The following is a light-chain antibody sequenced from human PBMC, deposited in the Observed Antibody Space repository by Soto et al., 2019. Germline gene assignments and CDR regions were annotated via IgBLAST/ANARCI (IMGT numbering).Light chain of an antibody. J-gene: IGLJ1*01. CDR1: SSNVGGNP. V-gene: IGLV1-44*01. Sequence: QSFLTQPPSASGTPGQRVTMSCSGSSSNVGGNPVNWYQHVPTTAPKLLIYTNTQRPSGVPDRFSGSKSGTSASLAISGLQSEDEADYYCASWDDSLNGPVFGTGTKVTVL. CDR3: ASWDDSLNGPV. CDR2: TNT.